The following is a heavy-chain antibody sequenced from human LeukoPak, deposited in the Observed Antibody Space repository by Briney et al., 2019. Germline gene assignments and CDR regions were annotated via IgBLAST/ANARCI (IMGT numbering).Heavy chain of an antibody. V-gene: IGHV3-43*01. CDR1: GFNFDRYT. CDR2: AGWAGGTT. Sequence: GGTLRLSCATSGFNFDRYTIHWVRQAPGKGLEWVSLAGWAGGTTFYSDSVRGRFTISRDSGRKSVYLQMNSLTTDDTAFYFCAKELDTMFFDYWGQGALVTVSS. J-gene: IGHJ4*02. D-gene: IGHD3-10*02. CDR3: AKELDTMFFDY.